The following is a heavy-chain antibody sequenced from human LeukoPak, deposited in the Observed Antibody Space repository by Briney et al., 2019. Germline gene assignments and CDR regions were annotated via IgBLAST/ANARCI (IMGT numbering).Heavy chain of an antibody. CDR3: TKVGVYSNFYFDY. J-gene: IGHJ4*02. V-gene: IGHV3-23*01. D-gene: IGHD4-11*01. CDR1: GFTFSSFA. CDR2: ISGSGGST. Sequence: PGGSLRLSCAASGFTFSSFAMSWVRQAPGKGLEWVSGISGSGGSTYYADSVRGRFTLTRDNSKNTLYLQMNSLRAEDTAVYYCTKVGVYSNFYFDYWGQGILVTVSS.